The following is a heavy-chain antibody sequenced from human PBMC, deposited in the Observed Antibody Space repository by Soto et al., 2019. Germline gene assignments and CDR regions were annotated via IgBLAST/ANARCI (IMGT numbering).Heavy chain of an antibody. Sequence: QVQLQESGPGLVKPSQTLSLTCTVSGGSFSGGGYYWSWIRQHPGKALEWMGYISYRRSTKYKPSLQSRITVSIDTSKNQFSLGLTSVTAADTAIYFCARTSIFGVVLNALDIWCQGTLVTVSS. J-gene: IGHJ3*02. CDR3: ARTSIFGVVLNALDI. CDR2: ISYRRST. D-gene: IGHD3-3*01. CDR1: GGSFSGGGYY. V-gene: IGHV4-31*03.